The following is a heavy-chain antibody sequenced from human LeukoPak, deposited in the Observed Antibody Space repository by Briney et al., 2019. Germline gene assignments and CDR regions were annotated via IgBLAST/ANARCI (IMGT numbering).Heavy chain of an antibody. CDR3: ARDRVDYYYDSSGGAAFDI. CDR2: IIPILGIA. D-gene: IGHD3-22*01. J-gene: IGHJ3*02. V-gene: IGHV1-69*04. CDR1: GGTFSSYT. Sequence: EASVKVSCKASGGTFSSYTISWVRQAPGQGLEWMGRIIPILGIANYAQKFQGRVTITADKSTSTAYMELSSLRSEDTAVYYCARDRVDYYYDSSGGAAFDIWGQGTMVTVPS.